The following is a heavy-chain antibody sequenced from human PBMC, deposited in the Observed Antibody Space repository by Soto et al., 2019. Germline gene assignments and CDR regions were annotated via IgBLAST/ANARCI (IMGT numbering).Heavy chain of an antibody. Sequence: SEKVPRKASGFTFTSSAVQGVRQARGQRHEWIGWIVVGSGNKNYAQKFQERVTITRAMSTSTPYMELTSLCSEDTAVYYCAAHTPYYGNSGYYDYWGQGTLVTVSS. V-gene: IGHV1-58*01. D-gene: IGHD3-22*01. CDR1: GFTFTSSA. CDR2: IVVGSGNK. J-gene: IGHJ4*02. CDR3: AAHTPYYGNSGYYDY.